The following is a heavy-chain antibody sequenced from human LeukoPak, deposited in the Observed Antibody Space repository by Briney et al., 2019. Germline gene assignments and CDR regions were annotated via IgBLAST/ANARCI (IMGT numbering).Heavy chain of an antibody. D-gene: IGHD5-18*01. CDR2: IYYSGST. J-gene: IGHJ6*03. V-gene: IGHV4-59*01. CDR3: ARRKGDTAMAYYYYYMDV. CDR1: GGSISSYY. Sequence: PSETLSLTCTVSGGSISSYYWSWIRQPPGKGLEWIGYIYYSGSTNYNPSLKSRVTISVDTSKNQFSLKLSSVTAAGTAVYYCARRKGDTAMAYYYYYMDVWGKGTTVTVSS.